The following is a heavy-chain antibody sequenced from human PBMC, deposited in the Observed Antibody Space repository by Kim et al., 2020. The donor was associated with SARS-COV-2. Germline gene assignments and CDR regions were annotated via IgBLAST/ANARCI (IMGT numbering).Heavy chain of an antibody. CDR3: AREWGGGFDP. Sequence: STNYHPSRESRVTMSVDTAKTHFSQRLGSVTAADTAVYYCAREWGGGFDPWGQGTLVTVSS. D-gene: IGHD3-16*01. J-gene: IGHJ5*02. V-gene: IGHV4-4*06. CDR2: ST.